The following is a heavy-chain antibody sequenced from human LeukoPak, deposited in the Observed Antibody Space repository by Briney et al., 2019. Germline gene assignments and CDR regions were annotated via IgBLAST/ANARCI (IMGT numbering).Heavy chain of an antibody. CDR2: IWDDGSNK. J-gene: IGHJ6*02. D-gene: IGHD2-2*01. CDR3: ARGEYCSSTSCWGHYYYGMDV. CDR1: GFTFSSYG. V-gene: IGHV3-33*01. Sequence: GGSLRLSCAASGFTFSSYGMHWVRQAPGKGLEWVAVIWDDGSNKYYADSVKGRFTISRDNSKNTLYLQMNSLRAEDTAVYYCARGEYCSSTSCWGHYYYGMDVWGQGTTVTVSS.